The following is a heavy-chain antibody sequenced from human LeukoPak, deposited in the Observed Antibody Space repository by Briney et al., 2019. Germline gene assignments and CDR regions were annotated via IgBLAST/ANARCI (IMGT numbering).Heavy chain of an antibody. D-gene: IGHD3-16*02. J-gene: IGHJ3*02. CDR1: GFTFTSSA. Sequence: GISVKVSCKASGFTFTSSAVQWVRQARGQRLEWIGWIVVGSGNTNYAQKFQERVTITRDMSTSTAYMELSSLRSEDTAVYYCAAARYDYVWGSYRYDAFDIWGQGTMVTVSS. CDR3: AAARYDYVWGSYRYDAFDI. CDR2: IVVGSGNT. V-gene: IGHV1-58*01.